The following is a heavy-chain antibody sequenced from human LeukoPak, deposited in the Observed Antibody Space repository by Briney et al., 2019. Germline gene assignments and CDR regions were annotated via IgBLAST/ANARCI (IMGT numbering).Heavy chain of an antibody. CDR3: ARDSSGWLGIKYYYYYYGMDV. J-gene: IGHJ6*02. CDR2: INPSGGST. CDR1: GYTFTGYY. V-gene: IGHV1-46*01. Sequence: ASVKVSCKASGYTFTGYYMHWVRQAPGQGLEWMGIINPSGGSTSYAQKFQGRVTMTRDTSTSTVYMELSSLRSEDTAVYYCARDSSGWLGIKYYYYYYGMDVWGQGTTVTVSS. D-gene: IGHD6-19*01.